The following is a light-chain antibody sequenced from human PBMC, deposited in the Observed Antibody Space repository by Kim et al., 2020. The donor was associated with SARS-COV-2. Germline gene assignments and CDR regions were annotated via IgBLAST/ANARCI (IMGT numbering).Light chain of an antibody. CDR2: AVN. CDR3: SSYAGTNNFYV. CDR1: SSDVGGYNC. J-gene: IGLJ1*01. Sequence: SVTSSCTGTSSDVGGYNCVTWHQQHPGKAPKLIIYAVNKRPSGVPNRFPGSKSGNTASLTVSGLQAEDEADYYCSSYAGTNNFYVFGTGTKVTVL. V-gene: IGLV2-8*01.